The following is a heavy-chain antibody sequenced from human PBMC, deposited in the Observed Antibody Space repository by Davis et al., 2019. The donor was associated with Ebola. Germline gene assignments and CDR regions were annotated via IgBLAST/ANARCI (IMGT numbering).Heavy chain of an antibody. V-gene: IGHV3-74*01. D-gene: IGHD3-10*01. CDR1: GYTFSNYW. Sequence: GESLKISCSVSGYTFSNYWMSWVRQAPGKGLVWVARVSVDEITTTYADSVKDRFIISRDNTKNTLYLQVNSLRVEDTALYYCARADGYNTPPGYWGQGTLVTVSS. CDR3: ARADGYNTPPGY. J-gene: IGHJ4*02. CDR2: VSVDEITT.